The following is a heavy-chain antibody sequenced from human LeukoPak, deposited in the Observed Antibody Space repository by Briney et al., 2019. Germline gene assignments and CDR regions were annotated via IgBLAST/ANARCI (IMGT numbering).Heavy chain of an antibody. CDR1: GFTFSSYA. J-gene: IGHJ4*02. Sequence: GGSLRLFCAASGFTFSSYAMHWVRQAPGKGLEYVSAISGNGGSTYYANSVKGRFTISRDNSKNTLYLQMGSLKADDMAVYYCARGYCSGGSCYWYFDFWGQGTLVTVSS. D-gene: IGHD2-15*01. CDR2: ISGNGGST. CDR3: ARGYCSGGSCYWYFDF. V-gene: IGHV3-64*01.